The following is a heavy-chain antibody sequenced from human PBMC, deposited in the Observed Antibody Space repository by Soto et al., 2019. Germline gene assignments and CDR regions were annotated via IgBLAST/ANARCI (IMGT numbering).Heavy chain of an antibody. D-gene: IGHD6-6*01. Sequence: EVQLAESGGGLAQPGGSLRLSCAASGFTLSGYAMDWVRQAAGKGLEYVSGISSTGVGTYYANSVQGRFTISRDNSKNTVYLQMGSLRPEDMAVYYCARRARPDFYYMDVWGKGTTVTASS. CDR3: ARRARPDFYYMDV. CDR1: GFTLSGYA. J-gene: IGHJ6*03. V-gene: IGHV3-64*01. CDR2: ISSTGVGT.